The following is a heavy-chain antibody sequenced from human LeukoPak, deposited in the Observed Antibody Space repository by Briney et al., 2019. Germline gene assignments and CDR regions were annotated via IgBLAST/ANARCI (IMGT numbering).Heavy chain of an antibody. V-gene: IGHV4-34*01. CDR2: INHSGST. CDR3: ARGRIAAAGTRRWFDP. J-gene: IGHJ5*02. Sequence: PSETLSLTCAVYGGSFSGYYWSWIRQPPGKGLEWIGEINHSGSTNYNPSPKSRVTISVDTSKNQFSLKLSSVTAADTAVYYCARGRIAAAGTRRWFDPWGQGTLVTVSS. D-gene: IGHD6-13*01. CDR1: GGSFSGYY.